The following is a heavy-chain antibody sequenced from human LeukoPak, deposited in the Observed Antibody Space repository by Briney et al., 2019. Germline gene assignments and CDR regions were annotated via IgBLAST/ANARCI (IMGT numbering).Heavy chain of an antibody. Sequence: GRSLRPSCAASGFTFSSYGMHWVRQAPGKGLEWVAVISYDGSNKYYADSVKGRFTISRDNSKNTLYLQMNSLRAEDTAVYYCACDYYDSSGYYSFPDYWGQGTLVTVSS. J-gene: IGHJ4*02. CDR3: ACDYYDSSGYYSFPDY. D-gene: IGHD3-22*01. V-gene: IGHV3-30*03. CDR2: ISYDGSNK. CDR1: GFTFSSYG.